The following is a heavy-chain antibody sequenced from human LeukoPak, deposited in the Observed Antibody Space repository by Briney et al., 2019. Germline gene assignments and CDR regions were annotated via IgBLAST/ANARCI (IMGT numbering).Heavy chain of an antibody. CDR3: ARDSGSRKGVAGWFDP. V-gene: IGHV1-2*02. Sequence: GASVKVSCKASGYTFTGYYMHWVRQAPGQGLEWMGWINPNSGGTNYAQKFQGRVTMTRDTSISTAYMELSRLRSDDTAVYYCARDSGSRKGVAGWFDPWGQGTLVTVSS. J-gene: IGHJ5*02. CDR1: GYTFTGYY. D-gene: IGHD2-15*01. CDR2: INPNSGGT.